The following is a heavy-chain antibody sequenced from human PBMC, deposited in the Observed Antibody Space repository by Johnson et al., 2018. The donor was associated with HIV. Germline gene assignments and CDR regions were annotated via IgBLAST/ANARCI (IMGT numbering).Heavy chain of an antibody. Sequence: VQLVESGGGVVPPGGSLRLSCAASGFPFSSYGMHWVRQAPGKGLEWVAFIRYDGSNKYYADSVKGRFPLSRDNSKNTLYLQMTSLRAADTAVYYCARLDHYPSSWYLTYAFDIWGQGTMVTVSS. V-gene: IGHV3-30*02. D-gene: IGHD6-13*01. CDR3: ARLDHYPSSWYLTYAFDI. CDR2: IRYDGSNK. CDR1: GFPFSSYG. J-gene: IGHJ3*02.